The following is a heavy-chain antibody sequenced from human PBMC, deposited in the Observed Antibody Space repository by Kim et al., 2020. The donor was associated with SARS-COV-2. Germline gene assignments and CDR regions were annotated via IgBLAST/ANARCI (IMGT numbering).Heavy chain of an antibody. Sequence: TDYAAPVKGRFTISRDDSKNTLYLQMNSLKTEDTAVYYCTTELPVVTDPYWGQGTLVTVSS. D-gene: IGHD2-15*01. CDR3: TTELPVVTDPY. J-gene: IGHJ4*02. CDR2: T. V-gene: IGHV3-15*01.